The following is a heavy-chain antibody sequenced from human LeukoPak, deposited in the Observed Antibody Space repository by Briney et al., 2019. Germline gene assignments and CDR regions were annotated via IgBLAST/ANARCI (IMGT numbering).Heavy chain of an antibody. Sequence: GGSLRLSCAASGFTFSSYWMHWVRQAPGKGLVWVSAISGGGDSAYYADSVQGRFTISRDNSKNTLYLQMNSLRAEDTAVYYCPRRYDSSGYFDYWGQGTLVTVSS. D-gene: IGHD3-22*01. J-gene: IGHJ4*02. CDR1: GFTFSSYW. CDR2: ISGGGDSA. CDR3: PRRYDSSGYFDY. V-gene: IGHV3-23*01.